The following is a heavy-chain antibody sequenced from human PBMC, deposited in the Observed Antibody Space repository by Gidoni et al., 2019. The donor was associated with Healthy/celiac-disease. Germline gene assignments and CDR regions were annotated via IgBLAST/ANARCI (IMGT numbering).Heavy chain of an antibody. CDR3: ASQDTSITGTTQAVYYYYMDV. V-gene: IGHV4-61*07. D-gene: IGHD1-7*01. Sequence: GGSVSSGSYYWSWIRQPPGKGLEWIGYIYYSGSTNYNPSLKSRVTISVDTSKNQFSLKLSSVTAADTAVYYCASQDTSITGTTQAVYYYYMDVWGKGTTVTVSS. J-gene: IGHJ6*03. CDR1: GGSVSSGSYY. CDR2: IYYSGST.